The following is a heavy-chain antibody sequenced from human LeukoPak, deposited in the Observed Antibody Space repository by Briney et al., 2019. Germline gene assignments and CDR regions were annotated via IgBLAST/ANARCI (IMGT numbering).Heavy chain of an antibody. Sequence: GGSLRLSCAASGFSFSRSYMNWVRQALGKGLEWVATIKQDGVDKYYVDSVKGRFTISRDTAKNSLFLQMNSLRAEDTAVYYCARDPSRYDLDYWGQGTLVTVSS. CDR1: GFSFSRSY. V-gene: IGHV3-7*01. CDR3: ARDPSRYDLDY. J-gene: IGHJ4*02. D-gene: IGHD5-12*01. CDR2: IKQDGVDK.